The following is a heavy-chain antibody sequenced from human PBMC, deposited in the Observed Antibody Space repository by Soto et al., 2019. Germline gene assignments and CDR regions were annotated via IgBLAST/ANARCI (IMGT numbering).Heavy chain of an antibody. CDR2: ISYDGSNK. V-gene: IGHV3-30-3*01. CDR1: GFTFSSYA. CDR3: ARDFGSSIAARHFDY. J-gene: IGHJ4*02. Sequence: GGSLRLSCAASGFTFSSYAMHWVRQAPGKGLEWVAVISYDGSNKYYADSVKGRFTISRDNSKNTLYLQMNSLRAEDTAVYYCARDFGSSIAARHFDYWGQGTLVTVSS. D-gene: IGHD6-6*01.